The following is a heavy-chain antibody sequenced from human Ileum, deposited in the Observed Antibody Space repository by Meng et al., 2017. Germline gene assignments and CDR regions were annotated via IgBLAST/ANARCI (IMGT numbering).Heavy chain of an antibody. CDR3: ERSFCSAVCYNLDN. CDR1: GCFITNNA. D-gene: IGHD2-21*02. J-gene: IGHJ4*02. V-gene: IGHV1-3*04. Sequence: SGAGVQKRGASVRVCCKAFGCFITNNAMQWVRQAPVQRLEWMGWINTASGHTMYSANVQGRVTLTRNISANTAYMELNSLRSEDTAVYYCERSFCSAVCYNLDNWGQGTLVTVSS. CDR2: INTASGHT.